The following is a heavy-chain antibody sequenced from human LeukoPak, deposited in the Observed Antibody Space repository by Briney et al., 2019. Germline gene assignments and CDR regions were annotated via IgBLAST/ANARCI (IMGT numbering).Heavy chain of an antibody. Sequence: GGSLLLSCAASGFTFSSDGMHWVRPAPGKGLEWVAFIGYDGSNKYYADSVKGRFTISRDNSKNTLSLQMNSLRAKDTAVYYCAKRGIAVADYWGQGTLVTVSS. CDR2: IGYDGSNK. J-gene: IGHJ4*02. CDR1: GFTFSSDG. V-gene: IGHV3-30*02. D-gene: IGHD6-19*01. CDR3: AKRGIAVADY.